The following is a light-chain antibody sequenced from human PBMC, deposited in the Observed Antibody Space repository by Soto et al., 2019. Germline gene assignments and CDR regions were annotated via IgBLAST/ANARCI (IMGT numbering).Light chain of an antibody. CDR2: DAS. CDR1: QSVSSY. J-gene: IGKJ1*01. Sequence: IVLSRSPATLSLSPGERATLSCRASQSVSSYLAWYQQKPGQAPRLLIYDASNRATGIPARFSGSGSGTDFTLTISSLEPEDFAVYYCQQYTDSRTFGQGTKVDIK. V-gene: IGKV3-11*01. CDR3: QQYTDSRT.